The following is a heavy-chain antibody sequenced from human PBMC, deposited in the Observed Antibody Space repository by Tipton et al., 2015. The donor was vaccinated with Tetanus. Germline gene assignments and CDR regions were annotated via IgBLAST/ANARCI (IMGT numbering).Heavy chain of an antibody. CDR3: AVRDPSPWGFDP. CDR1: GFAISNYY. D-gene: IGHD1-26*01. CDR2: MFYSGTT. J-gene: IGHJ5*02. Sequence: TLSLTCSVSGFAISNYYWSWIRQPPGRGLEWIGYMFYSGTTKYNPSLKSRVAISVDRSKNEFSLQLRSVTAADTAVYYCAVRDPSPWGFDPWGPGPLVPVTS. V-gene: IGHV4-59*03.